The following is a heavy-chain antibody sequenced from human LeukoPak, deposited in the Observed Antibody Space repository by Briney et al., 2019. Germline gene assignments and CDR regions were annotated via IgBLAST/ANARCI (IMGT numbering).Heavy chain of an antibody. Sequence: AETLSLTCAVSGVSISSSSYYWGWIGQPPGMGLEWIRSIYYSGSTYYNPSLKSRVTISVDTSKNQFSLKLSSVTAADTAVYYCARQQWLVMQVGLGWFDHWGQGTLVTVSS. D-gene: IGHD6-19*01. CDR3: ARQQWLVMQVGLGWFDH. CDR2: IYYSGST. V-gene: IGHV4-39*01. J-gene: IGHJ5*02. CDR1: GVSISSSSYY.